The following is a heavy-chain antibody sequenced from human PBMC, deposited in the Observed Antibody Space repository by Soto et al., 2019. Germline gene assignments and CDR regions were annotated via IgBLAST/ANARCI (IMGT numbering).Heavy chain of an antibody. Sequence: ASVKVSCKAAGYTFSNYGISWVRQAPGQGPEWMGWISTFNGNTNYAQTFRGRVTMTTDPSTSTAYMELRSLRSDDTAVFYCVRDELDCSKGVCYTAYYFDYWGQGTLVTVSS. CDR2: ISTFNGNT. CDR3: VRDELDCSKGVCYTAYYFDY. CDR1: GYTFSNYG. V-gene: IGHV1-18*04. J-gene: IGHJ4*02. D-gene: IGHD2-8*01.